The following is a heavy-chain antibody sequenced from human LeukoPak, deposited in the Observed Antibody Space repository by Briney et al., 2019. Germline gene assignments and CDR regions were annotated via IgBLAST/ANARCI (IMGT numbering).Heavy chain of an antibody. CDR1: GYTFTSYD. J-gene: IGHJ4*02. D-gene: IGHD6-19*01. V-gene: IGHV1-8*03. CDR2: MNPNSGNT. Sequence: ASVKVSCKASGYTFTSYDINWVRQATGQGLEWMGWMNPNSGNTGYAQKFQGRVTITRNTSISTAYMELSSLRSEDTAVYYCARGPVANPSWPLPLDYWGQGTLVTVSS. CDR3: ARGPVANPSWPLPLDY.